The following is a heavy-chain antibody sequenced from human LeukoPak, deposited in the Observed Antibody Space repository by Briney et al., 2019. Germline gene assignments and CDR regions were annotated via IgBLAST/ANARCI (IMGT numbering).Heavy chain of an antibody. CDR2: ISGSGGST. V-gene: IGHV3-23*01. CDR3: AKDPSSSSWYYFDY. Sequence: GGSLRLSCAASGFTFSSYAMSWVRQAPGKGLEWVSAISGSGGSTYYADSVKGRFTISSDNSKNTLYLQMNSLRAEDTAVYYCAKDPSSSSWYYFDYWGQGTLVTVSS. J-gene: IGHJ4*02. D-gene: IGHD6-13*01. CDR1: GFTFSSYA.